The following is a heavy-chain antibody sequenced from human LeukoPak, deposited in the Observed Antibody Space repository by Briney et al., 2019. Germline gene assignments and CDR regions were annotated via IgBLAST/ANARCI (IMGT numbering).Heavy chain of an antibody. CDR1: GFSFRNYA. V-gene: IGHV3-64*02. Sequence: GGSLRLSCVASGFSFRNYAIHWVRQAPGKGLEYVSVINTDGRITYYADSVKGRFTISRDNSRNTVYLQMGSLRGEDMAVYYCTRDGGSFCDFDYWGQGALVAVSS. J-gene: IGHJ4*02. CDR2: INTDGRIT. D-gene: IGHD1-26*01. CDR3: TRDGGSFCDFDY.